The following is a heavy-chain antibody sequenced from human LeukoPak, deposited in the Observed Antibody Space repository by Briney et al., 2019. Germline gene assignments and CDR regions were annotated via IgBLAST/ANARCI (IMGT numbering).Heavy chain of an antibody. J-gene: IGHJ4*02. Sequence: EASVKVSCKASGYTFTSYYMHWVRQAPGQGLGWMGIINPSGGSTSYAQKFQGRVTMTRDTSTSTVYMELSSLRSEDTAVYYCARDHEYYYGSGSYYPGGCDYWGQGTLVTVSS. CDR3: ARDHEYYYGSGSYYPGGCDY. CDR1: GYTFTSYY. V-gene: IGHV1-46*01. CDR2: INPSGGST. D-gene: IGHD3-10*01.